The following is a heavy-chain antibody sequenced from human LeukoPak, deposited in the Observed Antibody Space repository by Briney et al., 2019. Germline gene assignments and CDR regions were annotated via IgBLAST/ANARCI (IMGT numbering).Heavy chain of an antibody. CDR3: AKASVGIYYFDY. V-gene: IGHV3-23*01. CDR2: ISGSGGST. D-gene: IGHD1-26*01. Sequence: GGSLRLSCAASGFTFSSYAMSWVRQAPGEGLEWVSAISGSGGSTYYADSVKGRFTISRDNSKNTLYLQMNSLRAEDTAVYYCAKASVGIYYFDYWGQGTLVTVSS. CDR1: GFTFSSYA. J-gene: IGHJ4*02.